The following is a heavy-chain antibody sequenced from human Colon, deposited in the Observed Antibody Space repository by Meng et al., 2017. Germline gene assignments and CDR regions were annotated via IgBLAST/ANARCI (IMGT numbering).Heavy chain of an antibody. J-gene: IGHJ4*02. D-gene: IGHD2-8*02. V-gene: IGHV3-30*19. Sequence: VRLGRFGGAVVQPGVSLCLSYVSAGFRFSLTRLPWVRQAPGKGLECVAVISYDGTHKYYADSVKGRFTLSRDNSKNTLYLQMNSLRAEDTAVYYCASAWWDYWGQGTLVTVSS. CDR2: ISYDGTHK. CDR3: ASAWWDY. CDR1: GFRFSLTR.